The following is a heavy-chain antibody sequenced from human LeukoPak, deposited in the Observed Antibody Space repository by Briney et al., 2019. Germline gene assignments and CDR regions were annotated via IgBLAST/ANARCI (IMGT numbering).Heavy chain of an antibody. CDR1: GFSLSTSGMW. D-gene: IGHD3-10*01. Sequence: ESAPALVKPTHTLTLTCTFSGFSLSTSGMWVSWIRQPPGKAREWLSRIDWDEDKYYITSLKTRLTISKATSKNQVVLTMPNMDPVDTAPYYCARIPGITKTGKDAFDIWGQGTMVTVSS. CDR2: IDWDEDK. V-gene: IGHV2-70*11. J-gene: IGHJ3*02. CDR3: ARIPGITKTGKDAFDI.